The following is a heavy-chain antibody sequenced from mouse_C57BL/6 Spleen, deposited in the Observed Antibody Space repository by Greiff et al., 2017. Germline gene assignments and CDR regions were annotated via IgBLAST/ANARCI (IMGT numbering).Heavy chain of an antibody. CDR2: ISSGGDYI. Sequence: EVQLVESGEGLVKPGGSLKLSCAASGFTFSSYAMSWVRQTPEKRLEWVAYISSGGDYIYYADTVKGRFTISRDNARNTLYLQMSSLKSADTAMYYCTRSYSNLAWFAYWGQGTLVTVSA. D-gene: IGHD2-5*01. CDR3: TRSYSNLAWFAY. V-gene: IGHV5-9-1*02. CDR1: GFTFSSYA. J-gene: IGHJ3*01.